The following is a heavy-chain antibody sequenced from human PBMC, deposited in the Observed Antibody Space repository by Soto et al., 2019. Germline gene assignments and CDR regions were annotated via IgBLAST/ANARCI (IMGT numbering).Heavy chain of an antibody. CDR3: AKDPRARFLAWYNWFDP. CDR1: GFTFSSYA. J-gene: IGHJ5*02. V-gene: IGHV3-23*01. Sequence: GGSLRLSCAASGFTFSSYAMSWVRQAPGKGLEWVSAISGSGGSTYYADSVKGRFTISRDNSKNTLYLQMNSLRAEDTAVYYCAKDPRARFLAWYNWFDPWGQGTLVTVSS. D-gene: IGHD3-3*01. CDR2: ISGSGGST.